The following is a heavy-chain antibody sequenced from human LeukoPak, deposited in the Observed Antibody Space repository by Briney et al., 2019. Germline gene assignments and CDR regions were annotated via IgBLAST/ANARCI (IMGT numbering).Heavy chain of an antibody. Sequence: PSETLSLTCTVSGGSITSYYWSWIRQPPGKGLEWIGYIYYGGSTNYNPSLKSRVTISVDTSKSQFSLKLSSVTAADTAVCYCARGGGYHRNWGQGTLVTVSS. D-gene: IGHD5-12*01. CDR3: ARGGGYHRN. CDR1: GGSITSYY. V-gene: IGHV4-59*01. J-gene: IGHJ4*02. CDR2: IYYGGST.